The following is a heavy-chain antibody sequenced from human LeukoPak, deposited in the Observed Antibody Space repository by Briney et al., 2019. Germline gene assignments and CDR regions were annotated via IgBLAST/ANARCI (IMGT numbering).Heavy chain of an antibody. D-gene: IGHD3-10*01. CDR3: ATAYGSGSYHNY. J-gene: IGHJ4*02. CDR2: FDPEDGET. CDR1: GYTLTELS. Sequence: ASVKVSCKVSGYTLTELSMHWVRQAPGKGLEWMGGFDPEDGETIYAQKFQGRVTMTEDTSTDTAYMELSSLSSEDTAVYYCATAYGSGSYHNYWGQGTLVTVSS. V-gene: IGHV1-24*01.